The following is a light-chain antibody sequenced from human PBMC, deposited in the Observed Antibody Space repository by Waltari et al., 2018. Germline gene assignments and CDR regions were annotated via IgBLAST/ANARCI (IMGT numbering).Light chain of an antibody. V-gene: IGKV3-20*01. Sequence: TQSPGPLSLSPGERATLSCRATQSVSSNSLAWYRQKPGQAPSLLIYGASSRATGIPDRFSGSGSGTDFTLTISRLEPEDFAVYYCQEYGRSPRYSFGQGTKVEIK. CDR2: GAS. CDR3: QEYGRSPRYS. CDR1: QSVSSNS. J-gene: IGKJ2*03.